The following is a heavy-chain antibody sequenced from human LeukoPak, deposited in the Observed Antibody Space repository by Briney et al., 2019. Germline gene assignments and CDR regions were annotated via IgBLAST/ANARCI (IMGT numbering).Heavy chain of an antibody. V-gene: IGHV3-48*03. CDR3: AELGITMIGGV. CDR1: GFTFSSYE. Sequence: GVSLRLSCAASGFTFSSYEMNWVRQAPGKGLEWVSYISSSGSTIYYADSVKGRFTISRDNAKNSLYLQMNSLRAEDTAVYYCAELGITMIGGVWGKGTTVAISS. J-gene: IGHJ6*04. D-gene: IGHD3-10*02. CDR2: ISSSGSTI.